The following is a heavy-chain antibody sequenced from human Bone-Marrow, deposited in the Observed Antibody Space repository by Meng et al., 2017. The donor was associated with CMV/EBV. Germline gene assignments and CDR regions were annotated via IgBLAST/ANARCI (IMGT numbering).Heavy chain of an antibody. CDR2: ISAYNGNT. J-gene: IGHJ6*02. CDR1: GYTFTSYG. D-gene: IGHD6-13*01. Sequence: SVKVSCKASGYTFTSYGISWVRQAPGPGLEWIGWISAYNGNTNYAQKLQGRVTMTTDTSTSTAYMELRSLRSDDTAVYYCVREVGSWYSSYYYNGMDVWGQGTTVTVSS. CDR3: VREVGSWYSSYYYNGMDV. V-gene: IGHV1-18*01.